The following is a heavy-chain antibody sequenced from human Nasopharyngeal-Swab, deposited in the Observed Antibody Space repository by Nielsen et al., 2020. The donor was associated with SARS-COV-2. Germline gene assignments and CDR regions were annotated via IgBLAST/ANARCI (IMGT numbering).Heavy chain of an antibody. V-gene: IGHV3-7*03. Sequence: GESLKISCAASGFIFSSSWMSWVRQAPGKGLEWVANIKQDGSEKYYVDSVKGRFTISRDNAKNSLYLQMNSLRAEDTALYYCASLPAAVGGYSGMDVWGQGTTVTVSS. CDR2: IKQDGSEK. CDR1: GFIFSSSW. D-gene: IGHD6-19*01. CDR3: ASLPAAVGGYSGMDV. J-gene: IGHJ6*02.